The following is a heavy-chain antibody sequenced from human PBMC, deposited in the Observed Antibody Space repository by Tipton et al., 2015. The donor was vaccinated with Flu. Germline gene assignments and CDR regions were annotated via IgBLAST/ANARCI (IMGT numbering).Heavy chain of an antibody. CDR1: GFTFSSYS. J-gene: IGHJ3*02. Sequence: SLRLSCAASGFTFSSYSMNWVRQAPGKGLEWVSSISSSSSYIYYADSVKGRFTISRDNAKNSLHLQMNSLRAEDTALYHCARAPYYDFWSGSDIWGQGTMVTVSS. V-gene: IGHV3-21*04. CDR3: ARAPYYDFWSGSDI. CDR2: ISSSSSYI. D-gene: IGHD3-3*01.